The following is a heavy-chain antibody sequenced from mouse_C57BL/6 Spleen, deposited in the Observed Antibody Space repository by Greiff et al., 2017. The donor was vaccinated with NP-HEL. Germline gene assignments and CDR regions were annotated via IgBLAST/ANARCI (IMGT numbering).Heavy chain of an antibody. D-gene: IGHD3-3*01. CDR2: ISYDGSN. J-gene: IGHJ4*01. CDR3: ARGDEGYYSIDY. CDR1: GYSITSGYY. V-gene: IGHV3-6*01. Sequence: VQLKESGPGLVKPSQSLSLTCSVTGYSITSGYYWNWIRQFPGNKLEWMGYISYDGSNNYNPSLKNRISITRDTSKNQFFLKLNSVTTEDTATYYCARGDEGYYSIDYWGQGTSVPVSS.